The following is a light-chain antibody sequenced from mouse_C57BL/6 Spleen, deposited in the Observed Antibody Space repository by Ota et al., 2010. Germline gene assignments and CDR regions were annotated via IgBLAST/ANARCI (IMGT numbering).Light chain of an antibody. CDR2: SAS. J-gene: IGKJ5*01. CDR1: QNVGTN. V-gene: IGKV6-15*01. CDR3: QQHYSTPLT. Sequence: DIVMTQSQKFMSTSVGDRVSVTCKASQNVGTNVAWYQQKPGQSPKALIYSASFRYSGVPDRFTGSRSGTDFTLTISNVQADDLALYFCQQHYSTPLTFGAGTKLELK.